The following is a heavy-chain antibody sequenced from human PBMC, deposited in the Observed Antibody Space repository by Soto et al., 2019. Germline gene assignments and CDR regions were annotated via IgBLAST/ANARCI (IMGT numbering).Heavy chain of an antibody. V-gene: IGHV3-30*18. CDR3: EKDKYGANPGSPFDY. CDR2: ISDDEKNV. D-gene: IGHD4-17*01. CDR1: GFRFRNYG. J-gene: IGHJ4*02. Sequence: GGSLRLSCEASGFRFRNYGVHWVRQAPGKGLQWVATISDDEKNVFYSESLKGRFTISSDNSRNTLYLQMNSLRVEDTALYYCEKDKYGANPGSPFDYWGQGTVVTVSS.